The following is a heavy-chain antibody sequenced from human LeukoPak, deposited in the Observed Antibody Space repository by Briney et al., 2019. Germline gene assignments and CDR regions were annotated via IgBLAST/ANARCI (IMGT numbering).Heavy chain of an antibody. CDR2: IYYSGST. Sequence: SETLSLTCTVSGGSISSGDYYWSWIRQPPGKGLEWIGYIYYSGSTYYNPSPKSRVTISVDTSKNQFSLKLSSVTAADTAVYYCARWVDTAMVVGMDVWGQGTTVTVSS. J-gene: IGHJ6*02. CDR1: GGSISSGDYY. V-gene: IGHV4-30-4*01. D-gene: IGHD5-18*01. CDR3: ARWVDTAMVVGMDV.